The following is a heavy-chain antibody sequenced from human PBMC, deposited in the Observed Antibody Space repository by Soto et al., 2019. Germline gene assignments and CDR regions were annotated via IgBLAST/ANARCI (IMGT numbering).Heavy chain of an antibody. J-gene: IGHJ6*02. CDR3: ATVGLLRFLEWPKYYYYGMDV. CDR2: INSDGSST. D-gene: IGHD3-3*01. CDR1: GFTFSRYW. Sequence: GGSLRLSCAASGFTFSRYWMHWVRQAPGKGLVWVSRINSDGSSTSYADSVKGRFIISRDNAKKTLYLQMNSLRAEDTAVYYFATVGLLRFLEWPKYYYYGMDVWGQGTTVTVSS. V-gene: IGHV3-74*01.